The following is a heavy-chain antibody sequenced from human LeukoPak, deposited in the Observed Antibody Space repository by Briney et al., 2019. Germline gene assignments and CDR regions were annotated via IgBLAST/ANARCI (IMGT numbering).Heavy chain of an antibody. CDR3: ARSLGDD. Sequence: GGSLRLSCEVSGLTFSTYWMTWVRQAPGKGLEWVASINQNGREKYYVDSAKGRFTISRDNAKDSLYLQMNSLRDEDTAVYYCARSLGDDWGQGTLVTVSS. J-gene: IGHJ4*02. D-gene: IGHD3-16*01. CDR1: GLTFSTYW. CDR2: INQNGREK. V-gene: IGHV3-7*01.